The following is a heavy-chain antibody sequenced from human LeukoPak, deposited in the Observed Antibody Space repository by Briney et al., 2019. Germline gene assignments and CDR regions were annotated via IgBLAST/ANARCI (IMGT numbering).Heavy chain of an antibody. D-gene: IGHD5-24*01. CDR3: ARGRRDGYNPVPVFGY. V-gene: IGHV4-34*01. CDR2: INRSGST. CDR1: GGSFSGYY. Sequence: PSETLSLTCAVYGGSFSGYYWSWIRQPPGKGLEWIGEINRSGSTNYNPSLKSRVTISVDTSKNQFSLKLSSVTAADTAVYYCARGRRDGYNPVPVFGYWGQGTLVTVSS. J-gene: IGHJ4*02.